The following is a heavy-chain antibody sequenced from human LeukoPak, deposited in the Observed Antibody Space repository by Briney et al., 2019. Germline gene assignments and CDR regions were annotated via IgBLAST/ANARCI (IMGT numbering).Heavy chain of an antibody. Sequence: PGRSLRLSCAASGFTFSSYTMNWVRQAPGKGLEWVSSITGGSTYIYYAQSLKGRFTISRDNAKNSLYLQMNSLRAEDTAVYYCARVIGQYSSSWPFDYWGQGTLVTVSS. V-gene: IGHV3-21*01. CDR3: ARVIGQYSSSWPFDY. CDR1: GFTFSSYT. D-gene: IGHD6-13*01. CDR2: ITGGSTYI. J-gene: IGHJ4*02.